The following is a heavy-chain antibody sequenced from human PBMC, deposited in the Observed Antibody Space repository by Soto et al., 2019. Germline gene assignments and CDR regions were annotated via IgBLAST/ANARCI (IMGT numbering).Heavy chain of an antibody. V-gene: IGHV3-21*01. CDR2: ISSSSSYI. CDR1: GFTFSSYS. D-gene: IGHD6-19*01. J-gene: IGHJ6*02. CDR3: ARDLPSSGWYYYGMDV. Sequence: GGSLRLSCAASGFTFSSYSMNWVRQAPGKGLEWVSSISSSSSYIYYADSVKGRFTISRDNAKNSLYLQMNSLRAEDTAVYYCARDLPSSGWYYYGMDVWGQGTTVTVSS.